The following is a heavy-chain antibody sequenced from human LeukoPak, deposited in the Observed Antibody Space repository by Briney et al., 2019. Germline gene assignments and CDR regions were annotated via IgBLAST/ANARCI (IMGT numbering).Heavy chain of an antibody. CDR1: GGTFSSYA. D-gene: IGHD2-2*01. V-gene: IGHV1-69*04. Sequence: ASVKVSCKASGGTFSSYAISWVRQAPGQGLEWMGRIIPIFGIANYAQKFQGRVTITADKSTSTAYMELSSLRSEDTAVYYCASWLGYCSSTSCRAPSYYYYGMDVWGQGPRSPSP. J-gene: IGHJ6*02. CDR3: ASWLGYCSSTSCRAPSYYYYGMDV. CDR2: IIPIFGIA.